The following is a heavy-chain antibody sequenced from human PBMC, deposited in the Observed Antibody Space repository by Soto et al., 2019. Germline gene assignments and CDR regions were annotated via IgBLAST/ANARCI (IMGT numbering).Heavy chain of an antibody. CDR1: GGTFSTYA. CDR2: IIPMVGTA. Sequence: QVQLVQSGAEVKKPESSLKVSCKAPGGTFSTYAISWVRQAPGQGLEWMGGIIPMVGTANYAQRFQDRVTLTADESTNTVYMELSSLRSEDTAVYFCASGIQLWLRRINNGYSGWGQGTLVTVSS. CDR3: ASGIQLWLRRINNGYSG. D-gene: IGHD5-18*01. J-gene: IGHJ4*02. V-gene: IGHV1-69*12.